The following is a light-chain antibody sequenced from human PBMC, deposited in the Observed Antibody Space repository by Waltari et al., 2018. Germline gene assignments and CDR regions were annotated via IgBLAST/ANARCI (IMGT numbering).Light chain of an antibody. Sequence: DIQLTQSPSFLSASVGDRVTVTCRASQGISSSLDWYQQKPGKAPKLLIYSAATLQSGVPSRISGSGSGTEFTLTINSLQPEDVATYYCQQVKSYPVTFGGGTKVEIK. V-gene: IGKV1-9*01. CDR1: QGISSS. J-gene: IGKJ4*01. CDR2: SAA. CDR3: QQVKSYPVT.